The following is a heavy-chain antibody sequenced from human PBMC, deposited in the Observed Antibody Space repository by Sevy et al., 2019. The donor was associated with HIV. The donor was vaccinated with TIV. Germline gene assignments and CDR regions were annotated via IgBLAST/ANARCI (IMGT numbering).Heavy chain of an antibody. CDR3: VRGASYYASGALYFDY. D-gene: IGHD3-10*01. V-gene: IGHV4-38-2*02. J-gene: IGHJ4*02. CDR2: GHYDGRT. Sequence: SETLSLICTVSVYFISSSYYWGWIRQPPGKGLEYIGTGHYDGRTYYNPSLMSRVTVSLDTSNNQFSLKVTSVTAADTAAYFCVRGASYYASGALYFDYWGQGTLVTVSS. CDR1: VYFISSSYY.